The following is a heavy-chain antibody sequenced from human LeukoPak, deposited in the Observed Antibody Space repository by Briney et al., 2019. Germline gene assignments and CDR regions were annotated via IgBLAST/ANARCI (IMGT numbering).Heavy chain of an antibody. V-gene: IGHV3-21*01. Sequence: GGSLRLSCAASGFTFSSYSMNWVRQAPGKGLEWVSSISSSSDYIYYADSMKGRFTTSRDNAKNSLYLQMNSLRAEDTAVYYCANTYCSGGSCYWAFDYWGQGTLVTVSS. CDR3: ANTYCSGGSCYWAFDY. CDR2: ISSSSDYI. CDR1: GFTFSSYS. D-gene: IGHD2-15*01. J-gene: IGHJ4*02.